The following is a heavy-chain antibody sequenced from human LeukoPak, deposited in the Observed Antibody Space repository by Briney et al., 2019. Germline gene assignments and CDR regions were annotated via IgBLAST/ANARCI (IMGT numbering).Heavy chain of an antibody. D-gene: IGHD3-10*01. V-gene: IGHV1-46*01. Sequence: GASVKVSCKASGYTFTSYYMHWVRQAPGQGLEWMGIINPSGGSTSYAQKFQGRVTMTRDTSTSIVYMELSSLRSEDTAVYYCARLMVRGVSPCGMDVWGQGTTVTVSS. CDR3: ARLMVRGVSPCGMDV. CDR1: GYTFTSYY. J-gene: IGHJ6*02. CDR2: INPSGGST.